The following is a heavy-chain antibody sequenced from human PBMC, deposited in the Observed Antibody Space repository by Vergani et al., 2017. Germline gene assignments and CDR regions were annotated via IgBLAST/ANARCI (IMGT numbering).Heavy chain of an antibody. J-gene: IGHJ4*02. Sequence: QVQLVQSGAEVKKPGASVKVSCKASGYTFTSYGISWVRQAPGQGLEWMGWIRAYNGNTNYPQNLQGRVTMTTDTSTSTAYMELSSLRSEDTAVYYCARENYYDGSGYYYPDYWGQGTLVTVSS. D-gene: IGHD3-22*01. CDR1: GYTFTSYG. CDR3: ARENYYDGSGYYYPDY. CDR2: IRAYNGNT. V-gene: IGHV1-18*04.